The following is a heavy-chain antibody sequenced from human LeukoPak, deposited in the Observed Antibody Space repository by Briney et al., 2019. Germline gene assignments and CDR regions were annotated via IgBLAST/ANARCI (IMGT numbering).Heavy chain of an antibody. CDR2: ISSSSSSI. Sequence: RSGGSLRLSCAASGFTFSSYSMNWARQAPGKGLEWVSSISSSSSSIFYAYSVKGRFTISRDNAKNSLYLQMNSLRAEDTAVYYCARDGPYSSGWSDYWGQGTLVTVSS. CDR1: GFTFSSYS. D-gene: IGHD6-19*01. V-gene: IGHV3-21*01. CDR3: ARDGPYSSGWSDY. J-gene: IGHJ4*02.